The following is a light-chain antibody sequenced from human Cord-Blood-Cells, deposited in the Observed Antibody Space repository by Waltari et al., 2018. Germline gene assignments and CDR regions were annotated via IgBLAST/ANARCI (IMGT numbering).Light chain of an antibody. CDR3: QQYNSYSWT. J-gene: IGKJ1*01. CDR2: KAS. CDR1: QSISSW. V-gene: IGKV1-5*03. Sequence: DIQMTQSPSTLSASVGDRVTITCRASQSISSWLAWYQQKPGKAPKLLIYKASSLESGVPSRICGSGSGTEFTLTISSLQPDDFATYDCQQYNSYSWTFGQGTKVEIK.